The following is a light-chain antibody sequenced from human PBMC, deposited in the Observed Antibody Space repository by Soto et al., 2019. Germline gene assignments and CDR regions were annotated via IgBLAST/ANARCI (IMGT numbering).Light chain of an antibody. J-gene: IGKJ4*01. V-gene: IGKV3-15*01. CDR2: DTS. CDR1: QSIYEK. Sequence: EIVMTQSPATLSVSPGERVTLFCRARQSIYEKLAWYQQKPGQTPRLVIYDTSTRATGTPGSFSGSGSGTEFTLTISSLQSEDFAVYYCQQYNRWPLTFGGGTKVEIK. CDR3: QQYNRWPLT.